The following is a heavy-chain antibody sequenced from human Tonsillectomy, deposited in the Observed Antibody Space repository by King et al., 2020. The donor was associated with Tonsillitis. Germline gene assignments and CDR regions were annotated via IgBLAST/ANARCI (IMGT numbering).Heavy chain of an antibody. V-gene: IGHV3-21*01. Sequence: VQLVESGGGLVKPGGSLRLSCAASGFTFSSYSMNWVRQAPGKGLEWVSSISSSSSYIYYADSVKGRFTISRDNAKNSLYLQMNSLRAEDTAVYYCARDKPPDYYDSSGYYLDYWGQGTLVTVSS. D-gene: IGHD3-22*01. CDR3: ARDKPPDYYDSSGYYLDY. CDR2: ISSSSSYI. J-gene: IGHJ4*02. CDR1: GFTFSSYS.